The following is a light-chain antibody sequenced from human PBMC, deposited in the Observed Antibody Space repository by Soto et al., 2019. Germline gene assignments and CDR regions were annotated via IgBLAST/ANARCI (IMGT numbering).Light chain of an antibody. J-gene: IGLJ2*01. Sequence: QSALTQPRSVSGSPGQSVTISCTGTSSDVGGYNYVSWYQHHPGKAPKLMIYDVNKRPSGVPDRFSGSKSGNTASLTISGLQAEDEADFYCCSYAGTYTVVLFGGGTKLTVL. CDR1: SSDVGGYNY. V-gene: IGLV2-11*01. CDR3: CSYAGTYTVVL. CDR2: DVN.